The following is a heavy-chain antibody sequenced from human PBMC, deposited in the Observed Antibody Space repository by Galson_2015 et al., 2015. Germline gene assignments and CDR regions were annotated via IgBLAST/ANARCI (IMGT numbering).Heavy chain of an antibody. Sequence: SLRLSCAASGFTFSRYSMNWVRQAPGKGLEWVSSISSSSSYIYYAVSVKGRFTISRDNAKKSLYLQMNSLRAEDTAVYYCARDEYYDFWSGGATPWNSWGAMDYYYYYGMDVWGQGTTVTVSS. CDR1: GFTFSRYS. V-gene: IGHV3-21*01. J-gene: IGHJ6*02. CDR3: ARDEYYDFWSGGATPWNSWGAMDYYYYYGMDV. D-gene: IGHD3-3*01. CDR2: ISSSSSYI.